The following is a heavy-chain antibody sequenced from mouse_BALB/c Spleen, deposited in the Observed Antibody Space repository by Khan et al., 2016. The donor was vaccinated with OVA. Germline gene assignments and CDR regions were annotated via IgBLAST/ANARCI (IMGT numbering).Heavy chain of an antibody. CDR1: GYTFTSYV. CDR2: ISPNSDGS. J-gene: IGHJ3*01. V-gene: IGHV1S136*01. Sequence: VRLQQSGPELVKPGASVKMSCKASGYTFTSYVMHWVKQKPRQGLEWIGYISPNSDGSKYNEKFKGKATLTSDKSSSTAYMELSSLTSEDSAVDYCLRSLFDHGSAYEGFAYWGQGTLVTVSA. CDR3: LRSLFDHGSAYEGFAY. D-gene: IGHD1-1*01.